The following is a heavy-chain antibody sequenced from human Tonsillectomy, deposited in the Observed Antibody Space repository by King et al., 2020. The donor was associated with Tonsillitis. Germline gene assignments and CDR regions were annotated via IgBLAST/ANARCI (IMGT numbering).Heavy chain of an antibody. J-gene: IGHJ3*02. CDR3: ARVDLFSRITMIVVVSAFDI. CDR2: IKQDGSEK. D-gene: IGHD3-22*01. CDR1: GFTFSSYW. Sequence: VQLVESGGGLVQPGGSLRLSCAASGFTFSSYWMSWVRQAPGKGLEWVANIKQDGSEKYYVDSVKGRFTISRDNDKNSLYLQMNSLRAEDTAVYYCARVDLFSRITMIVVVSAFDIWGQGTMVTVSS. V-gene: IGHV3-7*03.